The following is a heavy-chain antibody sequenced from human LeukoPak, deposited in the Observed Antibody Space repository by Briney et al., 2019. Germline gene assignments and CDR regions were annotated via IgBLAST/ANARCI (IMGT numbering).Heavy chain of an antibody. Sequence: GASVMVSCKVSGYTLTELSMHWVRQAPGKGLEWMGGFDPEDGETIYAQKFQGRVTMTEDTSTDTAYMELSSLRSEDTAVYYCATVSASSGWYYNFDYWGQGTLVTVSS. CDR1: GYTLTELS. CDR2: FDPEDGET. V-gene: IGHV1-24*01. CDR3: ATVSASSGWYYNFDY. J-gene: IGHJ4*02. D-gene: IGHD6-19*01.